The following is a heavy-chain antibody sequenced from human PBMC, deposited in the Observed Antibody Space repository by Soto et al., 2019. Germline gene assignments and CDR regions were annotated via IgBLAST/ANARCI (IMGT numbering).Heavy chain of an antibody. CDR3: ARDEGSHGFDS. D-gene: IGHD6-19*01. Sequence: QLQLEQSGAEVKKPGASVKVSCKASGYTFTNYGISWVRQAPGQGLEWMGWVSGYNGNTNYAQNLRGRLIMTTDTSTSTAYMELRTPRFDDTAVYYCARDEGSHGFDSWGQGTLVTVSS. CDR1: GYTFTNYG. V-gene: IGHV1-18*04. CDR2: VSGYNGNT. J-gene: IGHJ4*02.